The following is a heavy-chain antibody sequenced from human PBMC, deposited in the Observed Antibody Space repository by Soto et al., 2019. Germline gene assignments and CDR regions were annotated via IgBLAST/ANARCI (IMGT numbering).Heavy chain of an antibody. Sequence: QVQLVESGGGVVQPGRSLRLSCAASGFTFSSYAMHWVRQAPGKGLEWVAVISYDGSNKYYADSVKGRFTISRDNSKNTLYLQMNSLRAEDTAVYYCARDGSEYYYDSSGYFDYWGQGTLVTVSS. J-gene: IGHJ4*02. V-gene: IGHV3-30-3*01. CDR1: GFTFSSYA. D-gene: IGHD3-22*01. CDR2: ISYDGSNK. CDR3: ARDGSEYYYDSSGYFDY.